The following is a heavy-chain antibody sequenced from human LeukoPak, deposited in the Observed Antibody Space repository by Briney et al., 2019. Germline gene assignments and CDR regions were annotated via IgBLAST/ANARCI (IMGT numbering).Heavy chain of an antibody. V-gene: IGHV3-30*04. CDR2: ISYDGSNK. CDR1: GFTFSSYA. Sequence: PGGSLRLSCAASGFTFSSYAMHWVRQAPGKGLEWVAVISYDGSNKYYADSVKGRFTISRDNSKNTLYLQMNSLRAEDTAVYYCARDHGMIVSNDAFDIWGQGTMVTVSS. CDR3: ARDHGMIVSNDAFDI. D-gene: IGHD3-22*01. J-gene: IGHJ3*02.